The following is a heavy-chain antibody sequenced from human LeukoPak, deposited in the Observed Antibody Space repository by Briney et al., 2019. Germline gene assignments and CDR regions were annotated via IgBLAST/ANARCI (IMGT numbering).Heavy chain of an antibody. CDR3: ARTASRGPQSAESFHH. CDR2: IWYDGTNK. J-gene: IGHJ1*01. CDR1: GFTFSSYG. V-gene: IGHV3-33*01. Sequence: GGSLRLSCAASGFTFSSYGMHWVRQAPGKGLEWVGVIWYDGTNKYYADSVKGRFTISRDNSKNTLYLQMNSLRAEDTAVYYCARTASRGPQSAESFHHWGQGTLVTVSS.